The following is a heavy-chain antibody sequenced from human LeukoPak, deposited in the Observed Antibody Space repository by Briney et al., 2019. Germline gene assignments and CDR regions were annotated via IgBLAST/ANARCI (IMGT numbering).Heavy chain of an antibody. J-gene: IGHJ5*02. CDR1: GFTFSSYA. D-gene: IGHD3-10*01. CDR2: INGSGGST. V-gene: IGHV3-23*01. Sequence: GGSLRLSCAASGFTFSSYAMSWVRQAPGKGLEGVSDINGSGGSTYYADSVKGRFTIPRDNSKNTLYLQMNSLRAEDTALYYCAKEYYYASGSSWFDPWGRGTLVTVSS. CDR3: AKEYYYASGSSWFDP.